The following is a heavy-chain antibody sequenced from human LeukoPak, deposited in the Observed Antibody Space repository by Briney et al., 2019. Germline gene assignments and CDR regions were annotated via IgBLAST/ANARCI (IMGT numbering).Heavy chain of an antibody. J-gene: IGHJ6*03. Sequence: SETLSLTCAVYGVSFSGFYWSWIRHPPGKGLEWIGEVSHSGSTSYNPSLKSRVTISVNTSKNQFFLRLTSVTAADTAVYYCARGRPNMDVWGKGTTVTVSS. CDR1: GVSFSGFY. V-gene: IGHV4-34*01. CDR2: VSHSGST. CDR3: ARGRPNMDV.